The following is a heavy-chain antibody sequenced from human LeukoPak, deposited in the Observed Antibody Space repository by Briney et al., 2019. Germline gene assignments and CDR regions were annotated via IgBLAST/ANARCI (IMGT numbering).Heavy chain of an antibody. CDR1: GGSISGGGQH. D-gene: IGHD3-22*01. V-gene: IGHV4-31*03. CDR3: ARICDPSGYYPGGFDP. CDR2: IYYGGTT. J-gene: IGHJ5*02. Sequence: SQTLSLTCTVSGGSISGGGQHWSWNRQHPGEGLEWIGNIYYGGTTYYNPSLKSRITISLDTSKNQFSLKLSSVTAADTAVYYCARICDPSGYYPGGFDPWGQGTLVTVSS.